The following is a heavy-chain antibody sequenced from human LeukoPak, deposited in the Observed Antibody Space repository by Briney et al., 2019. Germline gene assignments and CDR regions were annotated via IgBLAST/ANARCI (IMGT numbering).Heavy chain of an antibody. CDR2: INHSGST. CDR1: GGSFSGYY. Sequence: KPSETLSLTCAVYGGSFSGYYWSWIRQPPGKGLEWIGEINHSGSTNYNPSLKSRVTISVDTSKNQFSLKLSSVTAADTAVYYCARDEYSYGGRTHPYFFDYWGQGTLVTVSS. V-gene: IGHV4-34*01. J-gene: IGHJ4*02. D-gene: IGHD5-18*01. CDR3: ARDEYSYGGRTHPYFFDY.